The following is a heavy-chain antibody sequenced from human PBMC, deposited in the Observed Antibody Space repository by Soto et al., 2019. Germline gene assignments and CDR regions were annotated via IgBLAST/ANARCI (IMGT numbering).Heavy chain of an antibody. CDR3: ARYNKWLVPTGSAFDI. J-gene: IGHJ3*02. CDR2: IYYSGST. D-gene: IGHD6-19*01. CDR1: GGSISSSSYY. Sequence: PSETLSLTCTVSGGSISSSSYYWGWIRQPPGKGLEWIGSIYYSGSTYYNPSLKSRVTISVDTSKNQFSLKLSSVTAADTAVYYCARYNKWLVPTGSAFDIWGQGTMVTVSS. V-gene: IGHV4-39*01.